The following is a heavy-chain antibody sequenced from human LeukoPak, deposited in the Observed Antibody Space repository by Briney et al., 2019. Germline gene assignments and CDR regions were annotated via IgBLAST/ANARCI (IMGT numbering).Heavy chain of an antibody. CDR3: ARDYVGYYYDSSGYLNY. Sequence: ASVTVSCKASGYTFTGYYMHWVRQAPGQGLEWMGWINPNSGGTNYAQKFQGRVTMTRDTSISTAYMELSRLRSDDTAVYYCARDYVGYYYDSSGYLNYWGQGTLVTVSS. D-gene: IGHD3-22*01. V-gene: IGHV1-2*02. CDR2: INPNSGGT. J-gene: IGHJ4*02. CDR1: GYTFTGYY.